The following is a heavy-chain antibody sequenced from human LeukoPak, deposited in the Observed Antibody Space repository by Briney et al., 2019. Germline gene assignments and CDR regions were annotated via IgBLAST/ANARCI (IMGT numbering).Heavy chain of an antibody. CDR2: ISGSGGST. V-gene: IGHV3-23*01. CDR1: GFTFSSYA. J-gene: IGHJ6*03. CDR3: AKAVEPQGDWNDGNYYMDV. D-gene: IGHD1-1*01. Sequence: PGGSLSLSCAASGFTFSSYAMSWVRQAPGKGLEWVSAISGSGGSTYYADSVKGRFTISRDNSKNTLYLQMNSLRAEDTAVYYCAKAVEPQGDWNDGNYYMDVWGKGTTVTISS.